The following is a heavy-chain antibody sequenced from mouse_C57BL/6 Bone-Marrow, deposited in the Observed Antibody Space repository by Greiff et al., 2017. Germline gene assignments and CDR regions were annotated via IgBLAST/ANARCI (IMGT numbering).Heavy chain of an antibody. CDR3: ARGGSYRWYFDV. CDR2: ISYDGSN. J-gene: IGHJ1*03. CDR1: GYSITSGYY. Sequence: EVKLMESGPGLVKPSQSLSLTCSVTGYSITSGYYWNWIRQFPGNKLEWMGYISYDGSNNYNPSLKNRISITRDTSKNQFFLKLNSVTTEDTATYYCARGGSYRWYFDVWGTGTTVTVSS. D-gene: IGHD1-1*02. V-gene: IGHV3-6*01.